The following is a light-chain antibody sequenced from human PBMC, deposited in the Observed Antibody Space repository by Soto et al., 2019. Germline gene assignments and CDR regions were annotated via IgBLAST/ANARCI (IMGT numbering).Light chain of an antibody. CDR3: QQYYNWPLT. Sequence: ELVMTQSPATLSVSPGARATLSCRASQSFSSNVAWYQQKPCQAPRLLIYGTSTRVTGIPARFSGSGSGTEFTLTISSLQSEDFAGYYCQQYYNWPLTFGGGTKVEIK. CDR2: GTS. CDR1: QSFSSN. V-gene: IGKV3-15*01. J-gene: IGKJ4*01.